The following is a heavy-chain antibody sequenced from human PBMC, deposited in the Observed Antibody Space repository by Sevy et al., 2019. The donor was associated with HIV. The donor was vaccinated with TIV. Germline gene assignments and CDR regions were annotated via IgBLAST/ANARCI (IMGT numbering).Heavy chain of an antibody. CDR2: IYSGGST. CDR1: GFTVSSNY. J-gene: IGHJ4*02. CDR3: AGSLTTVTTWGFDY. Sequence: GGSLRLSCAASGFTVSSNYMSWVRQAPGKGLEWVSVIYSGGSTYYADSVKGRFTISRHNSKNTLYLQMNSLRAEDTAVYYCAGSLTTVTTWGFDYWGQGTLVTVSS. D-gene: IGHD4-17*01. V-gene: IGHV3-66*01.